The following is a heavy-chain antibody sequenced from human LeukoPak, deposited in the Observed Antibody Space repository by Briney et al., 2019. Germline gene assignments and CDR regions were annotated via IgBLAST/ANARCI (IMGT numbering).Heavy chain of an antibody. J-gene: IGHJ5*02. D-gene: IGHD2-15*01. CDR1: GGTFSSYA. CDR3: ARGPLVVVNWFDP. CDR2: IIHIFGTA. V-gene: IGHV1-69*05. Sequence: SVKVSCKASGGTFSSYAISWVRQAPGQGLEWMGRIIHIFGTANYAQKFQGRVTITTDESTSTAYMELSSLRSEDTAVYCCARGPLVVVNWFDPWGQGTLVTVSS.